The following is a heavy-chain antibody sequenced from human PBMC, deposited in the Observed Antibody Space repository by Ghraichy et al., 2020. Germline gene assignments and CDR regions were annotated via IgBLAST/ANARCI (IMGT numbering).Heavy chain of an antibody. J-gene: IGHJ4*02. CDR2: IWYDGSNK. CDR3: ARKGDYDSSGYFLY. V-gene: IGHV3-33*01. D-gene: IGHD3-22*01. CDR1: GFTFSSYG. Sequence: GGSLRLSCAASGFTFSSYGMHWVRQAPGKGLEWVAVIWYDGSNKYYADSVKGRFTISRDNSKNTLYLQMNSLRAEDTAVYYCARKGDYDSSGYFLYWGQGTLVT.